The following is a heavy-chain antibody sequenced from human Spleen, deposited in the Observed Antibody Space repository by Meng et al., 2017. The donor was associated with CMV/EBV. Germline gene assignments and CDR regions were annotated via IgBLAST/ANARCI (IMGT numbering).Heavy chain of an antibody. J-gene: IGHJ4*02. D-gene: IGHD2-2*01. V-gene: IGHV1-18*01. CDR1: TFTSYG. CDR3: AREYDCSSTSCYFYYFDY. CDR2: ISAYNGNT. Sequence: TFTSYGISWVRQAPGQGLEWIGWISAYNGNTNYAQKLQGRVAMTTDTSTSTAYMELRSLRSDDTAVYYCAREYDCSSTSCYFYYFDYWGQGTLVTVSS.